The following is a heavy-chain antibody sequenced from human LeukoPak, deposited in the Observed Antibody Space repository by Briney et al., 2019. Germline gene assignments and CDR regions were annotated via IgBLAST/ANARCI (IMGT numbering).Heavy chain of an antibody. Sequence: ASVKVSCKASGYTFTSYGISWVRQAPGQGLEWMGWISAYNGNTNDAQKLQGIVTMTTTPSPSTADMPLRRLRSDDPAVYYCATEPPSPLAARPARQRRSYSYYYGTDGSREGSTLTVYS. J-gene: IGHJ6*01. CDR2: ISAYNGNT. V-gene: IGHV1-18*01. CDR1: GYTFTSYG. CDR3: ATEPPSPLAARPARQRRSYSYYYGTDG. D-gene: IGHD6-25*01.